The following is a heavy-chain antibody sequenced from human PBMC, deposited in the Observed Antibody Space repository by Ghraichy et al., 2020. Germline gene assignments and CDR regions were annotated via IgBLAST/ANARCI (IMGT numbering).Heavy chain of an antibody. D-gene: IGHD5-18*01. CDR2: ISYDGSNK. V-gene: IGHV3-30*18. Sequence: LSLTCAASGFTFSSYGMHWVRQAPGKGLEWVAVISYDGSNKYYADSVKGRFTISRDNSKNTLYLQMNSLRAEDTAVYYCAKDIGIQLWLPSGPLDYWGQGTLVTVSS. J-gene: IGHJ4*02. CDR3: AKDIGIQLWLPSGPLDY. CDR1: GFTFSSYG.